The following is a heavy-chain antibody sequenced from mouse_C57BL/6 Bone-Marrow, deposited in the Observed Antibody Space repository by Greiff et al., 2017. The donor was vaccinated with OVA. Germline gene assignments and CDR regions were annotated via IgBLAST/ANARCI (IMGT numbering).Heavy chain of an antibody. Sequence: EVQRVESGPGLVKPSQSLSLTCSVTGYSITSGYYWNWLRQFPGNKLEWMGYISYDGSNNYNPSLKNRISITRDTSKNPFFLKLNSVTTEDTATYYCASLIYYDYDGGYFDVWGTGTTVTVSS. CDR3: ASLIYYDYDGGYFDV. D-gene: IGHD2-4*01. V-gene: IGHV3-6*01. J-gene: IGHJ1*03. CDR2: ISYDGSN. CDR1: GYSITSGYY.